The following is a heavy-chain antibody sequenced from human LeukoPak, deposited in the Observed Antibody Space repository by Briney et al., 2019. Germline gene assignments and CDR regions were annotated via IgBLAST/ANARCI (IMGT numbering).Heavy chain of an antibody. CDR2: ITGSGDNT. J-gene: IGHJ4*02. D-gene: IGHD3-22*01. Sequence: GGSLRLSCAASGFTFSSYGMTWVRQAPGKGLEWVSGITGSGDNTYYADSVKGRFTISRDNSKNTLYLLMNSLRAEDTAIYYCAKGPGSGYLFYFDYWGQGTLVTVSS. V-gene: IGHV3-23*01. CDR3: AKGPGSGYLFYFDY. CDR1: GFTFSSYG.